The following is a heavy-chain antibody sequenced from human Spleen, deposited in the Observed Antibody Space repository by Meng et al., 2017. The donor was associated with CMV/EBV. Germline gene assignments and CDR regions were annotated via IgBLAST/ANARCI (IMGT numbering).Heavy chain of an antibody. J-gene: IGHJ4*02. V-gene: IGHV1-2*02. D-gene: IGHD1-26*01. CDR3: ARGSGSYPGGRFHY. Sequence: SGYTFTGYYMHWVRQAPGQGLEWMGWINPSSGVTSYAQKFQGRVTMTRDTSIKTAYMELSRLRSDDTAVYYCARGSGSYPGGRFHYWGQGSLVTVSS. CDR2: INPSSGVT. CDR1: GYTFTGYY.